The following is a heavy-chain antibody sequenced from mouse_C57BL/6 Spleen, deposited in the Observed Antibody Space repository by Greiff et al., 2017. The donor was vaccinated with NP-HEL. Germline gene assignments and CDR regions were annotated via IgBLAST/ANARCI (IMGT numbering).Heavy chain of an antibody. CDR3: SGSSYDWYFDV. J-gene: IGHJ1*03. V-gene: IGHV10-1*01. CDR2: IRSKSNNYAT. CDR1: GFSFNTYA. Sequence: EVKLVESGGGLVQPKGSLKLSCAASGFSFNTYAMNWVRQAPGKGLEWVARIRSKSNNYATYYADSVKDRFTISRDDSESMLYLQMNNLKTEDTAMYYCSGSSYDWYFDVWGTGTTVTVSS. D-gene: IGHD1-1*01.